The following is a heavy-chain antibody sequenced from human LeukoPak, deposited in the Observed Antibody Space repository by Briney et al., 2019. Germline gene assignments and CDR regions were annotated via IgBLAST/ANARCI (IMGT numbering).Heavy chain of an antibody. Sequence: ASVKVSCKASGYTFTSYGISWVRQAPGHGLEWMGWISAYNGSTNYAQKLQRRVTMTTDTSTSPAYMELRSLRCEDTAVYYCARDPMAVAGSDFDYWGQGTLVTVSS. CDR1: GYTFTSYG. J-gene: IGHJ4*02. CDR2: ISAYNGST. CDR3: ARDPMAVAGSDFDY. V-gene: IGHV1-18*01. D-gene: IGHD6-19*01.